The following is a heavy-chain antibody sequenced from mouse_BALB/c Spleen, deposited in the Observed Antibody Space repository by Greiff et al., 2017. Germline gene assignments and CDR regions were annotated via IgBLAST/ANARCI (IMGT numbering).Heavy chain of an antibody. CDR2: IWSGGST. J-gene: IGHJ3*01. CDR1: GFSLTSYG. Sequence: QVQLKESGPGLVQPSQSLSITCTVSGFSLTSYGVHWVRQSPGKGLEWLGVIWSGGSTDYNAAFISRLSISKDNSKSQVFFKMNSLQANDTAIYYCARAGTTMITAWFAYWGQGTLVTVSA. V-gene: IGHV2-2*02. CDR3: ARAGTTMITAWFAY. D-gene: IGHD2-4*01.